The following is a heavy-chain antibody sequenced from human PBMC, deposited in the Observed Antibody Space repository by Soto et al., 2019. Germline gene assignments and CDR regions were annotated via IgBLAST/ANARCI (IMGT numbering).Heavy chain of an antibody. CDR2: ISAYNGNT. CDR1: GYTFTSYG. J-gene: IGHJ6*02. D-gene: IGHD2-2*01. CDR3: ARRYCSSTSCYGPGYYYGMVV. Sequence: QVQLVQSGAEVKKPGASVKVSCKASGYTFTSYGISWVRQAPGQGLEWMGWISAYNGNTNYAQKLQGRVTMTTDTSTSTAYSELRSLRSDDTAVYYCARRYCSSTSCYGPGYYYGMVVWGQGTTVTVSS. V-gene: IGHV1-18*01.